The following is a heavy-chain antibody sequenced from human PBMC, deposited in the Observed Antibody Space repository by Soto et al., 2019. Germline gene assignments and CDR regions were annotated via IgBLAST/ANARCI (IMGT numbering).Heavy chain of an antibody. CDR1: GYSFNDYY. CDR2: INSSGGST. CDR3: ARMTTLTGFERFQY. Sequence: QVQLVQSGGEVRKPGASVKLSCKASGYSFNDYYIHWVRQGPGQALEWLGMINSSGGSTTYAERFQVRLTLTRDKSTRTVYMELSSLSSADTANYYCARMTTLTGFERFQYWGQGTLISVSS. V-gene: IGHV1-46*02. J-gene: IGHJ1*01. D-gene: IGHD1-1*01.